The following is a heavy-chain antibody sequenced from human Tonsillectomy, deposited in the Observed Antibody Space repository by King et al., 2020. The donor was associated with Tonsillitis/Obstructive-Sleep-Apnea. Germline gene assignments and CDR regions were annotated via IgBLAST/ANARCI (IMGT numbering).Heavy chain of an antibody. CDR3: ARGGPGGWNDFWYFDY. CDR1: GFTFSDYY. D-gene: IGHD1-1*01. J-gene: IGHJ4*02. CDR2: ISSRSGYT. V-gene: IGHV3-11*06. Sequence: VQLVESGGGLVKPGGSLRLSCAASGFTFSDYYMTWIRQAPGKGLEWISYISSRSGYTNYADSVKGRFTISRDNAKNSLCLQMDSLRVEDTAVYYCARGGPGGWNDFWYFDYWGQGTLVTVSS.